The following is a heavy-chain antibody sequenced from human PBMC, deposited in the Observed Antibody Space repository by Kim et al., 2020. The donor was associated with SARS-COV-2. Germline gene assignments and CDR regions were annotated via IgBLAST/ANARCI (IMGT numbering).Heavy chain of an antibody. CDR3: ANSEEAYNY. D-gene: IGHD1-20*01. CDR2: ISGSGGST. CDR1: GFTFSSYA. J-gene: IGHJ4*02. Sequence: GGSLRLSCAASGFTFSSYAMSWVRQAPGKGLEWVSVISGSGGSTYYADSVKGRFTISRDNSKNTLYLQMNSLRADDTAVYYCANSEEAYNYWGQGTLVTVSS. V-gene: IGHV3-23*01.